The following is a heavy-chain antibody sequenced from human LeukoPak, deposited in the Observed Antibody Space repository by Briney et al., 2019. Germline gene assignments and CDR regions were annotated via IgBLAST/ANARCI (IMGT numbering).Heavy chain of an antibody. V-gene: IGHV3-33*01. CDR1: GFTFSSYG. CDR2: IWCDGSNK. Sequence: GGSLRLSCAASGFTFSSYGMHWVRQAPGKGLEWVAVIWCDGSNKYYADSVKGRFTISRDNSKNTLYLQMNSLRAEDTAVYYCAREFYYYDSSGPPFDYWGQGTLVTVSS. D-gene: IGHD3-22*01. CDR3: AREFYYYDSSGPPFDY. J-gene: IGHJ4*02.